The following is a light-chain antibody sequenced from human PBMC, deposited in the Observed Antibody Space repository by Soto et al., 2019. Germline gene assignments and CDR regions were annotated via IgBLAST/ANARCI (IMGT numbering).Light chain of an antibody. Sequence: DIQMAPSPSTLSASVGDRVTITCRASQSISAWLAWYQQKPGKAPKLLIYKASGLESGVPSRFSGSGSGTDFTLTISSLQPDDFATYYCQQYNNYGSWTFGQGTKV. CDR3: QQYNNYGSWT. J-gene: IGKJ1*01. V-gene: IGKV1-5*03. CDR2: KAS. CDR1: QSISAW.